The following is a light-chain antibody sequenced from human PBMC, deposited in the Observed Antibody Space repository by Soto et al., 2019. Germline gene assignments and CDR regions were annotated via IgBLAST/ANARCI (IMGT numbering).Light chain of an antibody. CDR3: MQRIEFPLN. V-gene: IGKV2-40*01. Sequence: DIVMTQTPLSLPVTPGEPASISCRSSQSLLDSDDGNTYLDWYLQKPGQSPQLLIYTVSYRASGVPDRFSGSGSGTDFTLKISRVEAEDVGVYYCMQRIEFPLNCGGGTKVEIK. CDR2: TVS. J-gene: IGKJ4*01. CDR1: QSLLDSDDGNTY.